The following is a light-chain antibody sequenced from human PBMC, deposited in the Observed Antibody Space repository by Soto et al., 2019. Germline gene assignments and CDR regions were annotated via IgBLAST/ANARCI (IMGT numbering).Light chain of an antibody. CDR2: EVT. CDR1: SSDVGAHNY. CDR3: SSYASNNVI. J-gene: IGLJ2*01. Sequence: QSVLTQPASVSGSPGQSITISCTGTSSDVGAHNYVSWYQQHPGKAPKLLIFEVTNRPSGVSNRFSGSKSGNTASLTISGLQAEDEADYYCSSYASNNVIFGGGTQLTVL. V-gene: IGLV2-14*01.